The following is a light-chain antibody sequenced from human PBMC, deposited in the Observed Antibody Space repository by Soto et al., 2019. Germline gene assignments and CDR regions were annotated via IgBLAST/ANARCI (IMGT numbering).Light chain of an antibody. CDR1: QDIRGA. CDR3: QQFNSYPIT. V-gene: IGKV1-13*02. J-gene: IGKJ5*01. CDR2: DVS. Sequence: AIQLTQSPSSLSASVGDRVTITCRASQDIRGALAWYQQKPGKAPKMLIYDVSTLERGVPSRFSGSSSGTDFTLTISSLQPEDFATYACQQFNSYPITFGQGTRLEIK.